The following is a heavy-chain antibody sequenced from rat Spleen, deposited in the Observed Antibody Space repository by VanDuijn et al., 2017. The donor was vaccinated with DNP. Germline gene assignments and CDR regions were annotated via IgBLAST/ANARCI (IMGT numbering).Heavy chain of an antibody. V-gene: IGHV5-25*01. CDR2: ISPSGGST. CDR3: ATGTLAY. J-gene: IGHJ3*01. CDR1: GFTFSNYY. Sequence: EVQLVESGGGLVQPGRSMKLSCAVSGFTFSNYYMAWVRQGPTKGLEWVASISPSGGSTYYRDSVKGRFTVSRDNAKSSLYLQMNSLWSEDTATYYCATGTLAYWDQGTLVTVSS.